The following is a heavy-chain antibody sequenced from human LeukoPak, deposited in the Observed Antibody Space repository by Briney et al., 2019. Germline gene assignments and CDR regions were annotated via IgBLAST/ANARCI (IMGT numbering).Heavy chain of an antibody. J-gene: IGHJ4*02. D-gene: IGHD2-15*01. Sequence: PGGSLRLSCAASGFTFSSSAMSWVRQAPGKGLEWVSTISGSGSGSSTYYADSVKGRFTISRDNSKNTLYLQMNSLRVEDTAVYYCALAAAASSFDYWGQGTLLTVSS. V-gene: IGHV3-23*01. CDR1: GFTFSSSA. CDR3: ALAAAASSFDY. CDR2: ISGSGSGSST.